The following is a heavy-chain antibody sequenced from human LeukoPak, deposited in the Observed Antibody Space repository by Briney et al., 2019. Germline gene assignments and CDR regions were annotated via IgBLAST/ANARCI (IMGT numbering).Heavy chain of an antibody. CDR1: GFTFDDYG. J-gene: IGHJ5*01. Sequence: GRSLRLSCAASGFTFDDYGMHWVRQPPGKGLEWVSGISWNSGNIGYADSVKSRFTISRDNAKNSLYLQMDILKPEDTAFYYCAKVDGYNSGWYDSWGQGTLVTVSS. D-gene: IGHD6-19*01. CDR3: AKVDGYNSGWYDS. V-gene: IGHV3-9*01. CDR2: ISWNSGNI.